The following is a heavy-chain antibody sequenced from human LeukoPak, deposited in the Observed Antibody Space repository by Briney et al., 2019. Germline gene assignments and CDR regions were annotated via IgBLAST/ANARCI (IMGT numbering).Heavy chain of an antibody. V-gene: IGHV4-4*08. J-gene: IGHJ4*02. CDR2: VDHTGST. Sequence: SETLSLTCSVSDDSITMYYWTWIRQPPGKGLEWIGYVDHTGSTNFNPSLKSRVTISVDTSKNQFSLKLSSVAAADTAVYYCARLANKACDAKLLWFGELLYQRGYFDYWGQGTLVTVSS. CDR1: DDSITMYY. D-gene: IGHD3-10*01. CDR3: ARLANKACDAKLLWFGELLYQRGYFDY.